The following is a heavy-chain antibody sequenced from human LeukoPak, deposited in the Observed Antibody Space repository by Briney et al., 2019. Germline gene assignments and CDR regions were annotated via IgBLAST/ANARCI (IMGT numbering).Heavy chain of an antibody. Sequence: PGGSLRLSCVVSGFTFSSYSMNWVRQAPGKGLEWVSSISSSSTYIHYADSVKGRFTISRDNAKNSLYLQMNSLRAEDTAVYYCARVSGGSDTSIWGQGTMVTVSS. CDR2: ISSSSTYI. CDR3: ARVSGGSDTSI. J-gene: IGHJ3*02. CDR1: GFTFSSYS. V-gene: IGHV3-21*01. D-gene: IGHD1-26*01.